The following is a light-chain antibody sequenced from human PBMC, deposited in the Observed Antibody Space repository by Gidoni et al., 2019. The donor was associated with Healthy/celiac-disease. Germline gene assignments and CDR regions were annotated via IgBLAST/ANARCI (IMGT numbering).Light chain of an antibody. V-gene: IGKV2-28*01. J-gene: IGKJ4*01. Sequence: DIVMTQSPLSLPVTPGEPASISCRSSQSLLHSNGYNYLDWYLQKPGQSPHLLIYLGSNRASGVPDRFSGSGSGTDFTLKISRVEAEDVGVYYCMQALQTPLVTFGGXTKVEIK. CDR1: QSLLHSNGYNY. CDR2: LGS. CDR3: MQALQTPLVT.